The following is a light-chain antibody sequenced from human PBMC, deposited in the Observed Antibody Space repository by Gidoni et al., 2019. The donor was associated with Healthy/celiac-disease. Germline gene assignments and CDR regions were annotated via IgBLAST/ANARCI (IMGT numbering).Light chain of an antibody. CDR3: QQSYSTPRIT. Sequence: DIQMTQSPSSLSASVGDRVTITCRASQSSSSYLNWYQQKPGKATQILIYAASSLQSGVPSRFSGSGSGTDFTITISSLQPEDFGTYYCQQSYSTPRITFGQGTRLEIK. CDR2: AAS. V-gene: IGKV1-39*01. CDR1: QSSSSY. J-gene: IGKJ5*01.